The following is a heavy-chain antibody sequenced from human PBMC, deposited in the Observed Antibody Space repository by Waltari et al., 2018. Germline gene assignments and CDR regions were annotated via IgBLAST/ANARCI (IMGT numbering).Heavy chain of an antibody. Sequence: QVLLVQSGSELKKPGASVKISCKASGYTFTSFAINWVRQAPGQGLEWMGWINTNTGNPGYAQGFTGRIVLSMDTSVSTAYLQIRSLKTEDTALYYCARAVYGMDVWGQGTTVTV. CDR2: INTNTGNP. CDR1: GYTFTSFA. V-gene: IGHV7-4-1*02. J-gene: IGHJ6*02. CDR3: ARAVYGMDV.